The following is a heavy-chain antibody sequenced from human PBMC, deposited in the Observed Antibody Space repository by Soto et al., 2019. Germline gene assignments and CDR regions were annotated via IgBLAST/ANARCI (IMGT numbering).Heavy chain of an antibody. V-gene: IGHV4-34*01. Sequence: PSETLSLTCAVYGGSFSGYYWSWIRQPPGKGLEWIGEINHSGSTNYNPSLKSRVTISVDTSKNQFSLKLSSVTAADTAVYYCARAQGNDYGDYLGYWGQGTLVTVSS. CDR2: INHSGST. D-gene: IGHD4-17*01. CDR3: ARAQGNDYGDYLGY. CDR1: GGSFSGYY. J-gene: IGHJ4*02.